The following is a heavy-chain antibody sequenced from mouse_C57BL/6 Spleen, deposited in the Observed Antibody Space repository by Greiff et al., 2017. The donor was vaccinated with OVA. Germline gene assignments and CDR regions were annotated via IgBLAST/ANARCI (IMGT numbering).Heavy chain of an antibody. CDR3: AIYSSGFLYAMDY. V-gene: IGHV1-74*01. Sequence: VQLQQSGAELVKPGASVKVSCKASGYTFTSYWMHWVKQRPGQGLEWIGRIHPSDSDNNYNQKFKGKATLTVDKSSSTAYMQLSSLTSEYSAVYYCAIYSSGFLYAMDYWGQGTSVTVSS. D-gene: IGHD3-2*02. J-gene: IGHJ4*01. CDR2: IHPSDSDN. CDR1: GYTFTSYW.